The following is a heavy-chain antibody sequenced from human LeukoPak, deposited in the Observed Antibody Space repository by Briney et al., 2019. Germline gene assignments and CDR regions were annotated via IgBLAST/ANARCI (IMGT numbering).Heavy chain of an antibody. J-gene: IGHJ4*02. D-gene: IGHD3-16*01. CDR1: GYTLTELS. Sequence: GASVKVSCKVSGYTLTELSMHWVRQAPGKGLEWMGGFDPEDGETIYAQKFQGRVTMTEDTSTDTAYMELSSLRSEDTAVYYCARAGYDYVWGSIPYYFDYWGQGTLVTVSS. CDR2: FDPEDGET. CDR3: ARAGYDYVWGSIPYYFDY. V-gene: IGHV1-24*01.